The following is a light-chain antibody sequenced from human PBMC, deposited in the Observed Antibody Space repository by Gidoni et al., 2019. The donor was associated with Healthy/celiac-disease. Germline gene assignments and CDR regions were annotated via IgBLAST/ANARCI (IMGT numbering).Light chain of an antibody. J-gene: IGKJ3*01. V-gene: IGKV3-20*01. CDR1: QSVSSSY. CDR2: GAS. Sequence: DIVLTQSPGTLSLSQGERATLSCRARQSVSSSYLAWYKQKPGQAPRLPIYGASSRATGIPDRFSGGGSGTDFTLTIGRLEPEDFAVYYCQRYGSSPPFTFGPGTKVDIK. CDR3: QRYGSSPPFT.